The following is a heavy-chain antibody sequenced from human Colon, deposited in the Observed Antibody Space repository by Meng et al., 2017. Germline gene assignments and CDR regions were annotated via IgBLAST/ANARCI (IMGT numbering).Heavy chain of an antibody. V-gene: IGHV4-4*02. CDR1: VGSISINW. CDR3: ARHISILGQRGFDY. CDR2: FFHTGRT. D-gene: IGHD3/OR15-3a*01. J-gene: IGHJ4*02. Sequence: QCGPGLGNPLGTLSTTCAVSVGSISINWWSWVRQPPGKGLEWIGEFFHTGRTNYDPSLKSRVTISVDKSNNQFSLKLTSVTAADTAVYYCARHISILGQRGFDYWGQGTLVTVSS.